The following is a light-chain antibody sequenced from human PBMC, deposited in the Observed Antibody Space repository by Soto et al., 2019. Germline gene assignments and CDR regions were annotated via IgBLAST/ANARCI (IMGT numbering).Light chain of an antibody. J-gene: IGKJ4*01. V-gene: IGKV1-9*01. CDR3: QQLNSYPLT. CDR2: TAS. CDR1: QGINSY. Sequence: DVQLTQSPSFLSASVGDRLTITCRASQGINSYLAWYQQKPGKAPQLLIYTASTLQSGVPSRFSGSASGTEVTLTISSLQPEDFATYYCQQLNSYPLTFGGGTKVEI.